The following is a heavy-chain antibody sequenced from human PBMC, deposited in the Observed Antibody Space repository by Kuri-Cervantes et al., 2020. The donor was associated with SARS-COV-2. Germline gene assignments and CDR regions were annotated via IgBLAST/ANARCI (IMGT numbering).Heavy chain of an antibody. Sequence: GGSLRLSCAASGFTFSNYAIHWVRQTPGKGLEWVALISYDGSDKNYADSVKGRFTISRDNSKNTLYLQMNSLRDEDTAVYYCARVTTDFWSGYYHLYYYGMDVWGQGTTVTVSS. CDR3: ARVTTDFWSGYYHLYYYGMDV. J-gene: IGHJ6*02. D-gene: IGHD3-3*01. CDR1: GFTFSNYA. V-gene: IGHV3-30*07. CDR2: ISYDGSDK.